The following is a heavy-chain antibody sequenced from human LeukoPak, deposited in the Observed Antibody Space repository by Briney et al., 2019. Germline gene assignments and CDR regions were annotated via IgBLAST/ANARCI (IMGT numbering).Heavy chain of an antibody. CDR3: ASGWAIMAGAAEYFQH. Sequence: ASVKVSCKASGYTFTSYGISWVRQAPGQGLEWMGCISAYNGNTNYAQKLQGRVTMTTDTSTSTAYMELRSLRSDDTAVYYCASGWAIMAGAAEYFQHWGQGTLVTVSS. V-gene: IGHV1-18*01. D-gene: IGHD6-19*01. J-gene: IGHJ1*01. CDR2: ISAYNGNT. CDR1: GYTFTSYG.